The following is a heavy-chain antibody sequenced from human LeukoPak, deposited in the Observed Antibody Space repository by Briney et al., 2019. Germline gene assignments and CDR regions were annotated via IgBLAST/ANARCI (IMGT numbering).Heavy chain of an antibody. Sequence: GGSLRLSCAASGFTFSSYEMNWVRQAPGKGLVWVSRINSDGSSTSYADSVKGRFTISRDNSKNTLYLQMNSLRAEDTAVYYCAKDWRDMGFWSGYNNYYYHYMDVWGKGTTVSVSS. D-gene: IGHD3-3*01. CDR1: GFTFSSYE. J-gene: IGHJ6*03. V-gene: IGHV3-74*01. CDR2: INSDGSST. CDR3: AKDWRDMGFWSGYNNYYYHYMDV.